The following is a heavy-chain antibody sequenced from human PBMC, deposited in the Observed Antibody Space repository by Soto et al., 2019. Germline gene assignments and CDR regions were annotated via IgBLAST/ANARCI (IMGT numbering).Heavy chain of an antibody. CDR2: IHYSGST. J-gene: IGHJ4*02. Sequence: PWETLSLTCTVSGGSISSGDYYWSWIRQPPGKGLEWIAYIHYSGSTYYNPSLKSRVTISVDTSKNQFSLKLSSVTAADTAVYYCARSRYSGSYFFDYWGQGILVTVSS. CDR1: GGSISSGDYY. CDR3: ARSRYSGSYFFDY. V-gene: IGHV4-30-4*01. D-gene: IGHD1-26*01.